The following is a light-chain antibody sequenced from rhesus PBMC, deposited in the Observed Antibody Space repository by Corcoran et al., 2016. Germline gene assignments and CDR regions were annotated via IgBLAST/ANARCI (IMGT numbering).Light chain of an antibody. CDR1: QSLVHSNGNTS. CDR3: GQGTHWPPFN. Sequence: DVVMTQSPLSLPITPGQPASISCRSSQSLVHSNGNTSLSWYQQKPGQPPRLLIYKVSNRDSGVPDRFSGGGAGTDFTLKISRVEAEEVGVYYCGQGTHWPPFNFGPGTKLDIK. V-gene: IGKV2-64*01. J-gene: IGKJ3*01. CDR2: KVS.